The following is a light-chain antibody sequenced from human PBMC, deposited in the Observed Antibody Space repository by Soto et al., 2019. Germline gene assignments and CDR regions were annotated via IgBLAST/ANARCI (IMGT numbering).Light chain of an antibody. CDR1: QSVNSNY. CDR3: QQYDNSIT. J-gene: IGKJ5*01. Sequence: EIVLTQSPDTLSLSPGESATLSCRASQSVNSNYLAWYQQKPGQAPRLLIYGASSRATDIPDRFSGSGSGTDFTLTISRLEPEDFAVFYCQQYDNSITFGQATRLEIE. CDR2: GAS. V-gene: IGKV3-20*01.